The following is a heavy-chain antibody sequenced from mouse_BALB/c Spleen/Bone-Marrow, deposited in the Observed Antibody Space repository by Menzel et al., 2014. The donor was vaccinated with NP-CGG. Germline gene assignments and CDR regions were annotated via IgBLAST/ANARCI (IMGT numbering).Heavy chain of an antibody. CDR3: ALYYYGSLDC. CDR1: GCTFTSYW. V-gene: IGHV1S81*02. CDR2: INPSNGRT. Sequence: QVQLQQSGAELVKPGASVKLSCKASGCTFTSYWMHWVKQRPGQGLEWIGEINPSNGRTNYNEKFKSKATLTVDKSSSTAYMQLSSLTSEDSAVYYCALYYYGSLDCWGQGTTLTVSS. D-gene: IGHD1-1*01. J-gene: IGHJ2*01.